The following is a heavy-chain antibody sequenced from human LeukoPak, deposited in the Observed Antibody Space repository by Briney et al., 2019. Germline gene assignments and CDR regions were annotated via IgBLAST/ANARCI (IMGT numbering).Heavy chain of an antibody. V-gene: IGHV4-59*01. D-gene: IGHD5-24*01. J-gene: IGHJ4*02. CDR3: AREGGYNYVDY. Sequence: SETLSLTCTVSGGSISYYYWSWIRQPPGKALEWIGYIYYGENTNYNPSLKSRVTISVDTSKNQFSLKLSSVTAADTAVYYCAREGGYNYVDYWGQGILVSVSS. CDR2: IYYGENT. CDR1: GGSISYYY.